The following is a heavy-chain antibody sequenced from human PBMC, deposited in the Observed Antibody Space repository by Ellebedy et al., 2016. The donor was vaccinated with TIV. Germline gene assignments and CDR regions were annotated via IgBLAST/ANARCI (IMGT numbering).Heavy chain of an antibody. CDR2: ISSSGSTT. Sequence: PGGSLRLSCAAPGFTFSTYSMNWVRQAPGKGQEWVSYISSSGSTTYYADSVKGRFTISSDNATSSLFLQMNSLRAEDTALYYCAPEKYTWGSLPDGMDVWGQGTTGTVSS. CDR1: GFTFSTYS. CDR3: APEKYTWGSLPDGMDV. V-gene: IGHV3-48*04. J-gene: IGHJ6*02. D-gene: IGHD5-24*01.